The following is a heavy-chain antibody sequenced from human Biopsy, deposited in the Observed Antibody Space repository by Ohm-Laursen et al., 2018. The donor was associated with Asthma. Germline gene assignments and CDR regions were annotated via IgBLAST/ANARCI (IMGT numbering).Heavy chain of an antibody. V-gene: IGHV4-39*01. J-gene: IGHJ6*02. CDR3: VRGSSSWHHGPFHYYYGLDV. CDR2: IYYSGTT. D-gene: IGHD6-13*01. CDR1: SGSGGYMRSGNYY. Sequence: SETLSLTCSLSSGSGGYMRSGNYYWGWIRQPPGKGLEWIGSIYYSGTTYYNPSPESRVTVSANTSKNQFFLKLTSVTAADTAVYYCVRGSSSWHHGPFHYYYGLDVWGQGTTATVSS.